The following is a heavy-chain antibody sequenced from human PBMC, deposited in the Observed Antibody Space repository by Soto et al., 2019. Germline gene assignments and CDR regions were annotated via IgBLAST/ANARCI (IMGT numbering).Heavy chain of an antibody. Sequence: SETLYLNCTVSGGSMNYYYWSWIRQPPGKGLEWIGYIYHSGTAEYSPSLKSRVTLSVDTSKSQFSLMMSSVTTADTAVYYCARDSVIISAPTNEYRLEIWARRTTVTGS. CDR2: IYHSGTA. D-gene: IGHD1-1*01. CDR3: ARDSVIISAPTNEYRLEI. V-gene: IGHV4-59*01. CDR1: GGSMNYYY. J-gene: IGHJ6*02.